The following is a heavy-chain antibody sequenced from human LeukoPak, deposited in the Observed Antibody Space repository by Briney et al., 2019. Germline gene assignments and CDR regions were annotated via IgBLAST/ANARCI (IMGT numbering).Heavy chain of an antibody. J-gene: IGHJ4*02. V-gene: IGHV1-46*01. CDR1: GYTFTSYY. D-gene: IGHD2-15*01. Sequence: GASVKLSCKASGYTFTSYYMHWVRQAPGQGLEWMGIFNPSGGSTSYAQKVQGRVTMTRDTSTSTVYMELSSLRSEDTAVYYCARAFPYCSGGSCYYREANGYYFDYWGQGTLVTVSS. CDR2: FNPSGGST. CDR3: ARAFPYCSGGSCYYREANGYYFDY.